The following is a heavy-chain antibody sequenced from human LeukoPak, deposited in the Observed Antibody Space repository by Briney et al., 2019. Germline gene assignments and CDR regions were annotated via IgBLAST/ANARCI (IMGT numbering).Heavy chain of an antibody. J-gene: IGHJ6*03. Sequence: KPSETLSLTCTVSGGSISSYYWSWIRQPPGKGLEWIGYIYYSGSTNYNPSLKSRVTISVDTSKNQFSLKLSSVTAADTAVYYCARAVMGSSSWYGYYYYMDVWGKGTTVTVSS. CDR2: IYYSGST. CDR3: ARAVMGSSSWYGYYYYMDV. CDR1: GGSISSYY. D-gene: IGHD6-13*01. V-gene: IGHV4-59*01.